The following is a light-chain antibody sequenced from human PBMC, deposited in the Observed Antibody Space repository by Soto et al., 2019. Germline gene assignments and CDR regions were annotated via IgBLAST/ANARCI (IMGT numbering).Light chain of an antibody. Sequence: GDRVTITCRASQSISSWLAWYQQKPGKAPKLLIFDASSLESGVPSRFSGSGSGTEFTLTISSLQPDDFATYYCQQYNSYPWTFGQGTKVDIK. V-gene: IGKV1-5*01. CDR1: QSISSW. CDR3: QQYNSYPWT. CDR2: DAS. J-gene: IGKJ1*01.